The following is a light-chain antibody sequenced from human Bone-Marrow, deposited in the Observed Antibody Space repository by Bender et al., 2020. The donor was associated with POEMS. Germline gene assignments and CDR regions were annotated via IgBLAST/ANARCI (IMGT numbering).Light chain of an antibody. CDR2: SSH. J-gene: IGLJ3*02. CDR1: SSNIGAHA. Sequence: QSVLTQPPSASGTPGHRVTISCSGGSSNIGAHAVNWYQHLPGTAPKLLIYSSHRRPSEVPDRFSGSRSGTSASLAISGLQSEDEADYYCAVWDDSLNVWVFGGGTKLTVL. V-gene: IGLV1-44*01. CDR3: AVWDDSLNVWV.